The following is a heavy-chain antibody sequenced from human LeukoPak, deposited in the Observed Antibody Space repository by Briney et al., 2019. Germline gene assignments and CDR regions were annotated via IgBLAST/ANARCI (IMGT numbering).Heavy chain of an antibody. V-gene: IGHV1-8*01. CDR2: MKSNNGHT. CDR1: GYTFTSFD. J-gene: IGHJ4*02. Sequence: ASVKVSCKASGYTFTSFDFNWVRQATGQGLEWMGWMKSNNGHTGYAQKFQGRVTMTKDTSISTAYMELSSLTFEDTAVYYCARGPPNWGMVGYWGQGTLVTVSS. CDR3: ARGPPNWGMVGY. D-gene: IGHD7-27*01.